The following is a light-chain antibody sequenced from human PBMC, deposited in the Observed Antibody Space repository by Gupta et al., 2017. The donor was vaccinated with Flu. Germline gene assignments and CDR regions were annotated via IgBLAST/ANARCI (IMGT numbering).Light chain of an antibody. CDR1: SSNIGSNY. V-gene: IGLV1-47*01. J-gene: IGLJ3*02. CDR2: RNN. Sequence: QSVLTQPPSPSGTPGQSVTISCSGSSSNIGSNYVYWYQQLPGTAPKLLIYRNNQRPSGVPDRFSGSKSGTSASLAISGLRSEDEADYYCAAWDDSLSGNWVFGGGTKLTVL. CDR3: AAWDDSLSGNWV.